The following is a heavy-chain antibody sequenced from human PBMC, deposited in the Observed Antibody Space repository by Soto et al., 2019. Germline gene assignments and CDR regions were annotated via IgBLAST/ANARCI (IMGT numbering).Heavy chain of an antibody. D-gene: IGHD3-10*01. CDR1: GFTFSNYA. CDR3: AKNGGSYYYGSGLYYYYMDI. V-gene: IGHV3-23*01. Sequence: GGSLRLSCAASGFTFSNYAMSWVRQAPGKGLEWVSAISGGGGSTYYADSVKGRFTISRDNSKNTLYLQMNSLRAEDTAVYYCAKNGGSYYYGSGLYYYYMDIWGKGTTVTVSS. J-gene: IGHJ6*03. CDR2: ISGGGGST.